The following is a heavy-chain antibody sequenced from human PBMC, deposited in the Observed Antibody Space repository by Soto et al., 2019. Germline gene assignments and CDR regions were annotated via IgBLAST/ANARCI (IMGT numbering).Heavy chain of an antibody. D-gene: IGHD3-10*01. CDR1: GYTFTRYE. Sequence: QVQLVQSGAEVKKPGASVKVSCKASGYTFTRYEINWVRQATGQGREWMGWMNPNSGDTGYAQKFQGRVTMTRNTSISTAYMELRSLRSEDTAVYYCASGELLWFGELLRWGQGTLVTVSS. CDR3: ASGELLWFGELLR. J-gene: IGHJ4*02. V-gene: IGHV1-8*01. CDR2: MNPNSGDT.